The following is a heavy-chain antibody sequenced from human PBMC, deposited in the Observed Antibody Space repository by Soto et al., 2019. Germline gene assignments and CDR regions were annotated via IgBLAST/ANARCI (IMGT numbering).Heavy chain of an antibody. Sequence: PSQTLSLTCVISGDIVSSNTASWNWIRQSPSRGLEWLGRTYFRSKWYNDYAVSVKSRIIINPDTSNNRFSLQLNSVTPEDTAVYFCAKGDNLGPKTGYAFDPWGQGIMVTVSS. CDR3: AKGDNLGPKTGYAFDP. D-gene: IGHD5-12*01. CDR2: TYFRSKWYN. J-gene: IGHJ5*02. CDR1: GDIVSSNTAS. V-gene: IGHV6-1*01.